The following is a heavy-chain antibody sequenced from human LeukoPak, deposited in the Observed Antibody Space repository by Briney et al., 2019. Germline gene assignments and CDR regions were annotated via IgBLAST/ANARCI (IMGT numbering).Heavy chain of an antibody. CDR2: IYSGGGT. J-gene: IGHJ4*02. CDR3: ARGGVYGDYARRYFDY. CDR1: GFTVSANY. V-gene: IGHV3-53*01. D-gene: IGHD4-17*01. Sequence: GESLRLSCAASGFTVSANYMSWVRQAPGKGLEWVSVIYSGGGTYYADSVKGRFTLSRDNSKNTLYLQMNSLRAEDTAVYYCARGGVYGDYARRYFDYWGQGTLVTVSS.